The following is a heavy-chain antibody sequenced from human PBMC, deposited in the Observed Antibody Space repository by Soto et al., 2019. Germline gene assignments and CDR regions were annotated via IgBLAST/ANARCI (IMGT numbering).Heavy chain of an antibody. Sequence: GASVKVSCKASGYTYTSYYMHWVRQAPGQGLEWMGIINPSGGSTSYAQKFQGRVTMTRDPSTSTVYMELSSLRSEDTAVYYCARDPQYYYGSSGYHPRGLDPWGQGTLVTVSS. CDR2: INPSGGST. D-gene: IGHD3-22*01. V-gene: IGHV1-46*01. CDR3: ARDPQYYYGSSGYHPRGLDP. CDR1: GYTYTSYY. J-gene: IGHJ5*02.